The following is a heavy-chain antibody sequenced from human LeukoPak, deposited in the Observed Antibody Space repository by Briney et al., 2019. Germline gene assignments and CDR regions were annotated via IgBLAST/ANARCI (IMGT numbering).Heavy chain of an antibody. Sequence: GGSLRLSCAASGFTFSSYSMNWVRQAPGKGLEWVSSISSSSSYIYYADSVKGRFTISRDNAKNSLYLQINSLRAEDTAVYYCARYSPMGYSSGFDYWGQGTLVTVSS. CDR3: ARYSPMGYSSGFDY. V-gene: IGHV3-21*01. J-gene: IGHJ4*02. D-gene: IGHD6-19*01. CDR2: ISSSSSYI. CDR1: GFTFSSYS.